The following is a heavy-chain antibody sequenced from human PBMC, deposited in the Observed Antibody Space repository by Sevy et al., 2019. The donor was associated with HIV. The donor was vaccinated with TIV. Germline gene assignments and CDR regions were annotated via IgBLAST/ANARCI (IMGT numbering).Heavy chain of an antibody. CDR1: GFTFENYG. Sequence: GESLKISCAVSGFTFENYGMSWVRQAPGKGLEWVTGINWNGGTKNYVDSVKDRFTISRDNAKNSLNLQMDSLRVEDTAVYYCARNTGFAYGDNWFDPWGQGTLVTVSS. CDR2: INWNGGTK. J-gene: IGHJ5*02. V-gene: IGHV3-20*04. D-gene: IGHD5-12*01. CDR3: ARNTGFAYGDNWFDP.